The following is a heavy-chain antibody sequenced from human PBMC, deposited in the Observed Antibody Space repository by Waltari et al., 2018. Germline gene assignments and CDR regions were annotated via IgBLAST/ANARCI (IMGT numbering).Heavy chain of an antibody. CDR3: ARDELRRSYFDD. D-gene: IGHD1-26*01. V-gene: IGHV3-7*01. CDR1: GLPFSSYW. Sequence: EVQLVESGGGLVQPGGSLRLSCAASGLPFSSYWLSWVRQAPGKGLEGGAKRKQVGSEKDYVDSVKDGFTMSRDNAKNSRYLQMNGLRAEDTAVYYCARDELRRSYFDDWGQGTLVTVSS. CDR2: RKQVGSEK. J-gene: IGHJ4*02.